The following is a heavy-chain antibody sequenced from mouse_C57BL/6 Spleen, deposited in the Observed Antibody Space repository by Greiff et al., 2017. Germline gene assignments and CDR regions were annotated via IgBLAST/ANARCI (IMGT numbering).Heavy chain of an antibody. CDR3: ASPFYYGNYGFAY. Sequence: EVQLVESGGGLVQPGGSLKLSCAASGFTFSDYGMAWVRQAPRKGPGWVAFISNLAYSIYYADTVTGRFTISRGNAKNTLYLEMSSLRSEDTAMYYCASPFYYGNYGFAYWGQGTLVTVSA. CDR2: ISNLAYSI. J-gene: IGHJ3*01. D-gene: IGHD2-1*01. V-gene: IGHV5-15*01. CDR1: GFTFSDYG.